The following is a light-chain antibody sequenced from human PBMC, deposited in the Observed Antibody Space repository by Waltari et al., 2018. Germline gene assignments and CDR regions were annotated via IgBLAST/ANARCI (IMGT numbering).Light chain of an antibody. V-gene: IGLV1-40*01. CDR2: GNT. Sequence: QSVLTQPPSVSGAPGQRVTISCTGSSSNIGAGYDVHWYQQLPGRAPKLLIYGNTNRPSGVPDRSSGSKSGTSASLAITGLQAEDEPDYYCQSYDNSLTILFGGGTKLTVL. J-gene: IGLJ2*01. CDR1: SSNIGAGYD. CDR3: QSYDNSLTIL.